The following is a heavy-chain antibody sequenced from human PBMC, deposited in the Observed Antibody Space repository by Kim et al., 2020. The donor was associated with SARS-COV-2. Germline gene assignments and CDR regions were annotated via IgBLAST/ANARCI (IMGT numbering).Heavy chain of an antibody. CDR3: ARVSPYYDISTGYPSFNKNFAMDV. CDR1: RFTFSSYD. CDR2: IGTAGDT. D-gene: IGHD3-9*01. J-gene: IGHJ6*02. Sequence: GGSLRLSCAASRFTFSSYDMHWVRQATGKGLEWVSAIGTAGDTYYPGSVKGRFTISRENAKNSLYLQMNSLRAGDTAVYYCARVSPYYDISTGYPSFNKNFAMDVWGQGTTVTVSS. V-gene: IGHV3-13*04.